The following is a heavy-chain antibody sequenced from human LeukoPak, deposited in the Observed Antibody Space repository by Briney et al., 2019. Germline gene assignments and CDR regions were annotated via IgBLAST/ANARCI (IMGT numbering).Heavy chain of an antibody. D-gene: IGHD3-10*01. CDR2: ISGSGGST. V-gene: IGHV3-23*01. Sequence: GGSLRLSCAASGFTFGSYAMSWVRQAPGKGLEWVSGISGSGGSTYYADSVKGRFTISRDNSKNTLYLQMNSLRAEDTAVYYCATNYGSGPYYFDYWGQGTLVTVSS. J-gene: IGHJ4*02. CDR3: ATNYGSGPYYFDY. CDR1: GFTFGSYA.